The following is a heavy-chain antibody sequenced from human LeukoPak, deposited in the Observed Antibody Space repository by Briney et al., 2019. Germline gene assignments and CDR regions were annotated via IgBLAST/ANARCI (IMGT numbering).Heavy chain of an antibody. D-gene: IGHD6-6*01. J-gene: IGHJ3*02. CDR1: GFTFSSYS. CDR3: GRGSDIVPRPFAGNPDAFDI. V-gene: IGHV3-21*01. Sequence: GGSLRLSCAASGFTFSSYSMNWVRQAPGKGLEWVSSISSSSSYIYYADSVKGRFTISRDNAKNSLYLQMNSLRAEDTAVYCCGRGSDIVPRPFAGNPDAFDIWGQGTMVTVSS. CDR2: ISSSSSYI.